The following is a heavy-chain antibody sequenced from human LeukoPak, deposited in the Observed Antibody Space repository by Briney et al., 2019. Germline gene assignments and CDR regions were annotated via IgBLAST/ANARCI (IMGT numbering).Heavy chain of an antibody. CDR3: TRATRSFYGLGY. J-gene: IGHJ4*02. D-gene: IGHD1-26*01. V-gene: IGHV3-74*01. CDR1: GFTFSSYW. Sequence: GGSLRLSCAASGFTFSSYWMHWVRQAPGKGLLWVSRINSDGSVTTYADSVKGRFTISRDNAKNTLYLQMNSLRAEDTAVYYCTRATRSFYGLGYWGQGTLVTASS. CDR2: INSDGSVT.